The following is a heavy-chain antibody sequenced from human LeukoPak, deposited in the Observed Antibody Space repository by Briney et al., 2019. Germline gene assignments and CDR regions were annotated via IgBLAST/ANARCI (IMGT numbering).Heavy chain of an antibody. J-gene: IGHJ4*02. CDR2: IYTSGGT. D-gene: IGHD6-19*01. CDR1: GGSISDYY. CDR3: ARAEEYSSGWYLFDY. Sequence: SETLSLTCTVSGGSISDYYWTWIRQPAGKGLEWIGRIYTSGGTNYNPSLKSRVTMSVDTSKNQFSLKLSSVTAADTAMYYCARAEEYSSGWYLFDYWGQGILVTVSA. V-gene: IGHV4-4*07.